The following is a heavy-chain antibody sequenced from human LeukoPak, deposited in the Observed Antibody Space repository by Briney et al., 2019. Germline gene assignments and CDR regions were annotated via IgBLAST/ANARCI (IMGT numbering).Heavy chain of an antibody. V-gene: IGHV3-53*04. D-gene: IGHD1-26*01. Sequence: PGGSLRLSCAASGFTVSSNYMRSVRPAPGKGLEWVSVIYSGGSTYYADSVKGRFTISRHDSKNTLYLQMNSLRTEDTAVYYCEAWVGATGLDIWGQGTMVTVSS. J-gene: IGHJ3*02. CDR3: EAWVGATGLDI. CDR1: GFTVSSNY. CDR2: IYSGGST.